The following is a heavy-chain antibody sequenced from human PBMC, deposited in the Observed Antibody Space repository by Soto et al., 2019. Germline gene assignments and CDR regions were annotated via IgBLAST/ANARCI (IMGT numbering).Heavy chain of an antibody. J-gene: IGHJ4*02. CDR2: IVVGSGNT. CDR1: GFTFTSSA. V-gene: IGHV1-58*01. Sequence: GASVKVSCKTSGFTFTSSAVQWVRQARGQRLEWIGWIVVGSGNTNYAQKFQERVTITRDMSTSTAYMELSSLRSEDTAVYYCAAEYIVGATLLDYWGQGTLVTVSS. D-gene: IGHD1-26*01. CDR3: AAEYIVGATLLDY.